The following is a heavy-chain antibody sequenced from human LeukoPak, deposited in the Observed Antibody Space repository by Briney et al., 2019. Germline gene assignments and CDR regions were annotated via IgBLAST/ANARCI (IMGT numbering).Heavy chain of an antibody. CDR3: TTDRDLRWFYF. D-gene: IGHD2-21*01. V-gene: IGHV4-39*07. Sequence: SETLSLTCTVYDNSAYSTGFYWGWIRQPPGKGLEWIGSFSHRGSTFYNPSLKSRVTISGDTSEKQFSLRLSSVTAADTAVYYCTTDRDLRWFYFWGRGTLVTVSS. CDR2: FSHRGST. J-gene: IGHJ4*02. CDR1: DNSAYSTGFY.